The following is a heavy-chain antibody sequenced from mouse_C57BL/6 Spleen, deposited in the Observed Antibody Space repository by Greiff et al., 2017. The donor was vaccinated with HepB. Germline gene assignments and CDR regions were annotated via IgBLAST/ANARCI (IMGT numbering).Heavy chain of an antibody. CDR3: ARLDSNYVC. D-gene: IGHD2-5*01. CDR1: GYTFTDYY. J-gene: IGHJ2*01. CDR2: INPNNGGT. Sequence: EVQLQQSGPELVKPGASVKISCKASGYTFTDYYMNWVKQSHGKSLEWIGDINPNNGGTSYNQKFKGKATLTVDKSSSTAYMQLSSLTSEDSAVYYCARLDSNYVCWGQGTTLTVSS. V-gene: IGHV1-26*01.